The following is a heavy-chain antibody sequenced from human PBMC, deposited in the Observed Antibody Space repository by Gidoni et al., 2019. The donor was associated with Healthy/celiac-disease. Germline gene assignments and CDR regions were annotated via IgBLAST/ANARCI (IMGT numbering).Heavy chain of an antibody. Sequence: QVQLQQWGAGLLKPSETLSLTCAVYGGSFSGYYWSWIRQPPGKGLDWIGEINHSGSTNYNPSLKSRVTISVDTSKNQFSLKRSSVTAADTALYYCSRGYDYVWGSYRFRFDPWGQGTLVTVSS. J-gene: IGHJ5*02. CDR3: SRGYDYVWGSYRFRFDP. D-gene: IGHD3-16*02. V-gene: IGHV4-34*01. CDR1: GGSFSGYY. CDR2: INHSGST.